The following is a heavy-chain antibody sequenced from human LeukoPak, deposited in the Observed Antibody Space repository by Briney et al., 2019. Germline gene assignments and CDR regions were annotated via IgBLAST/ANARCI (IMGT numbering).Heavy chain of an antibody. CDR1: GFPFGSYW. J-gene: IGHJ4*02. D-gene: IGHD1-26*01. CDR3: ARTIVGAAFDY. Sequence: GGSLRLSCAASGFPFGSYWMHWFGQAPGKGLLWVSRIDGDGSSTSYADSVKGRFTISRDNAKNTLYLQMNSLRAEDTAVYYCARTIVGAAFDYWGQGTLVTVSS. CDR2: IDGDGSST. V-gene: IGHV3-74*01.